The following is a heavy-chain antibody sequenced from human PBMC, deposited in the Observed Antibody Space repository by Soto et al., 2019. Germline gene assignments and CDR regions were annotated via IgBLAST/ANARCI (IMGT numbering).Heavy chain of an antibody. Sequence: QVQLVQSGAEVKKPGSSVKVSCKASGGTFTTYTIGWVRQAPGQGLEWMGLIIPIFGVTNYAQKFQGRVTIIADKTTRKVYMELSILISEVTAVYFCARACPSVTTHWFDPWVQGTMVTVSS. V-gene: IGHV1-69*02. D-gene: IGHD4-17*01. CDR2: IIPIFGVT. J-gene: IGHJ5*02. CDR1: GGTFTTYT. CDR3: ARACPSVTTHWFDP.